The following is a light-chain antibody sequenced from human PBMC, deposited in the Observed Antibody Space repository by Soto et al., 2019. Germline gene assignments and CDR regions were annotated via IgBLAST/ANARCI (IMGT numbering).Light chain of an antibody. J-gene: IGKJ5*01. Sequence: IRLTQTTSSLSASVGDRVTITCRASQGISSYLAWYQQKPGKAPKLLIYAASTLQSGVPSRFSGSGSGTDFTLTISSLQPEDFATYYCQQLNTWPPVTFGQGTRLEIK. CDR2: AAS. V-gene: IGKV1-9*01. CDR1: QGISSY. CDR3: QQLNTWPPVT.